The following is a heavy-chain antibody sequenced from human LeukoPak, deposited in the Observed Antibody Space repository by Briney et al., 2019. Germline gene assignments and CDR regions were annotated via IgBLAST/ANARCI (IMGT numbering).Heavy chain of an antibody. Sequence: SETLSLTCTVSGYSISSGYYWGWIRPPPGKGLEWIGSIYHSGSTYYNPSLKSRVTISVDTSKNQFSLKLSSVTAADTAVYYCARDAGYNWFDPWGQGTLVTVSS. V-gene: IGHV4-38-2*02. CDR1: GYSISSGYY. CDR2: IYHSGST. J-gene: IGHJ5*02. CDR3: ARDAGYNWFDP.